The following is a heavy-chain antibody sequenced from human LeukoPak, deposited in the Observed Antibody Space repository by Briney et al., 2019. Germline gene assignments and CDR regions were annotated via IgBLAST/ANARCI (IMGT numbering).Heavy chain of an antibody. CDR1: GFTFNTYS. J-gene: IGHJ4*02. CDR2: IRSRSTNI. D-gene: IGHD4-23*01. V-gene: IGHV3-48*01. CDR3: VRDLDGGNSYLGY. Sequence: GRSLRLSCAASGFTFNTYSMNWVRQAPGKGLEWVSYIRSRSTNIYYTDSVKGRFTISRDNAKNPLYLQMNSLRAEDTAVYYCVRDLDGGNSYLGYWGQGGMVTVSS.